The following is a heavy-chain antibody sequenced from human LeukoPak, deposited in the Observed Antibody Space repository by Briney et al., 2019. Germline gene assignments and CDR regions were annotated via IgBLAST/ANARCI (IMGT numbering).Heavy chain of an antibody. D-gene: IGHD3-10*01. CDR1: GGSISSADYY. Sequence: SETLSLTCTVSGGSISSADYYWSWIRQPPGKGLEWIGYISYSGRTHYNPSLKSRLTMSVNASQNQFSLRLTSVTAADTAVYYCARDAFQVLSGPLDVWGQGTTVTVSS. V-gene: IGHV4-30-4*01. J-gene: IGHJ6*02. CDR3: ARDAFQVLSGPLDV. CDR2: ISYSGRT.